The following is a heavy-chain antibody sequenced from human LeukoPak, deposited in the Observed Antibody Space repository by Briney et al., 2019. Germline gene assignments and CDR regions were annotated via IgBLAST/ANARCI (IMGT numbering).Heavy chain of an antibody. CDR1: GFTVSSNY. Sequence: GGSLRLSCAASGFTVSSNYMSWVRQAPGKGLEWVSVIYSGGSTYYADSVKGRFTIPRDNSKNTLYLQMNSLRAEDTAVYYCARPTYGAFDIWGQGTMVTVSS. CDR3: ARPTYGAFDI. J-gene: IGHJ3*02. V-gene: IGHV3-53*01. D-gene: IGHD3-10*01. CDR2: IYSGGST.